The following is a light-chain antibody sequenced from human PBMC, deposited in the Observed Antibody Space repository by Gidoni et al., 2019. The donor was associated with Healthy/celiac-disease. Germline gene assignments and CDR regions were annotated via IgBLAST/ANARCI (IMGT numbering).Light chain of an antibody. CDR1: SSDVGGYNY. CDR3: SSYAGSNNLV. J-gene: IGLJ2*01. V-gene: IGLV2-8*01. CDR2: EVS. Sequence: QSALTQPPSASGSPGQSVTISCTGTSSDVGGYNYVSWYQQHPGTAPKLMIYEVSKRPSGVPDRFSGSTSGNTASLPVSGLQAEDESDYYCSSYAGSNNLVFGGGTKLTVL.